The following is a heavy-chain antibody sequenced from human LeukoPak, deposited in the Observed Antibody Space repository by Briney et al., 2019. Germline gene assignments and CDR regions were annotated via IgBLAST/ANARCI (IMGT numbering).Heavy chain of an antibody. V-gene: IGHV1-8*03. J-gene: IGHJ6*03. CDR1: GYTFTSYD. CDR3: ARGYVDIVAPYYYYYMDV. CDR2: MNPNSGNT. D-gene: IGHD5-12*01. Sequence: ASVKVSCKASGYTFTSYDINWVRQAPGQGLEWMGWMNPNSGNTGYAQKFQGRVTITRNTSISTAYMELSSLRSEDTAVYYCARGYVDIVAPYYYYYMDVWGKGTTVTVSS.